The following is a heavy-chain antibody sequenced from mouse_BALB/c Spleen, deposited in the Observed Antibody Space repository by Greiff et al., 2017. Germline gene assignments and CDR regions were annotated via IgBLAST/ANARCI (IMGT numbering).Heavy chain of an antibody. J-gene: IGHJ4*01. Sequence: QVQLQQSGAELMKPGASVKISFKATGYTFSSYWIEWVKQRPGHGLEWIGEILPGSGSTNYNEKFKGKATFTADTSSNTAYMQLSSLTSEDSAVYYCARRNPYAMDYWGQGTSVTVSS. CDR3: ARRNPYAMDY. V-gene: IGHV1-9*01. CDR1: GYTFSSYW. D-gene: IGHD2-1*01. CDR2: ILPGSGST.